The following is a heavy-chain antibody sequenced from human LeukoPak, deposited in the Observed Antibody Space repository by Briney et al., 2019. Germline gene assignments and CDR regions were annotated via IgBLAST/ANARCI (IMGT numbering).Heavy chain of an antibody. CDR3: TRAVDM. CDR2: IRSKAYGCTT. CDR1: GFTSGDYA. Sequence: QPGRSLRLSCTASGFTSGDYAMSWFRHAPGKGREWVGFIRSKAYGCTTEYAGSVKRRFTISTDDSKSLAYLHLHTLKTAVTPVYYCTRAVDMWGKGTMVTVSS. J-gene: IGHJ3*02. V-gene: IGHV3-49*03.